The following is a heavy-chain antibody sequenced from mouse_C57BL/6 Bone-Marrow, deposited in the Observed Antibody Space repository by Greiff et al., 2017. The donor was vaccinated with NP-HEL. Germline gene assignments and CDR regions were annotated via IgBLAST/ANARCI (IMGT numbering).Heavy chain of an antibody. CDR1: GYTFTDYN. J-gene: IGHJ2*01. CDR2: INPNNGGT. V-gene: IGHV1-18*01. CDR3: ARRIYDGYYYYFDY. D-gene: IGHD2-3*01. Sequence: EVKLVESGPELVKPGASVKIPCKASGYTFTDYNMDWVKQSHGKSLEWIGDINPNNGGTIYNQKFKGKATLTVDKSSSTAYMELRSLTSEDTAVYYCARRIYDGYYYYFDYWGQGTTLTVSS.